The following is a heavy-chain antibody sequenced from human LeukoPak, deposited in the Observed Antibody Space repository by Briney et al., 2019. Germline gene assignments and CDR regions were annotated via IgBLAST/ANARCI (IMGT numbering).Heavy chain of an antibody. J-gene: IGHJ4*02. D-gene: IGHD3-9*01. CDR2: IYHSGST. CDR3: ARGYYDILTGYNPLDY. CDR1: GGSISSGGYS. Sequence: SETLSLTCAVSGGSISSGGYSWSWIRQPPGKGLEWLGYIYHSGSTYYNPSLKSRVTISVDRSKNQFSLKLSSVTAADTAVYYCARGYYDILTGYNPLDYWGQGTLVTVSS. V-gene: IGHV4-30-2*01.